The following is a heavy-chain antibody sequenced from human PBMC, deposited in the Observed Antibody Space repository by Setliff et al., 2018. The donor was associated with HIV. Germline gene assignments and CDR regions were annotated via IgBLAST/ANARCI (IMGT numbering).Heavy chain of an antibody. Sequence: SETLSLTCTVSRDSINGHWWSWIRQPPGKGLEWTGSIHYSGITHYNPSLQSRVSISMDASKNKFSLKVTSVTSADTAVYYCAKGAGFYGDYTFDYWGQGHLVTVSS. CDR2: IHYSGIT. J-gene: IGHJ4*02. V-gene: IGHV4-59*11. CDR1: RDSINGHW. D-gene: IGHD4-17*01. CDR3: AKGAGFYGDYTFDY.